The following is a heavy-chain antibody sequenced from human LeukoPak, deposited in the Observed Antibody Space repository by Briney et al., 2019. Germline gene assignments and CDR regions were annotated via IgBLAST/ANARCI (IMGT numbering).Heavy chain of an antibody. CDR2: IKQDGSEK. CDR1: GFTFISYW. D-gene: IGHD3-22*01. Sequence: GGSLRLSCAAAGFTFISYWMSWVRQAPGKGLEGVANIKQDGSEKYYVDSVKGRFTISRDNAKNSLYLQMNSLRAEDTAVYYCARAQRSYGYYYDSSGYYHDYYYYMDVWGKGTTVTVSS. V-gene: IGHV3-7*01. J-gene: IGHJ6*03. CDR3: ARAQRSYGYYYDSSGYYHDYYYYMDV.